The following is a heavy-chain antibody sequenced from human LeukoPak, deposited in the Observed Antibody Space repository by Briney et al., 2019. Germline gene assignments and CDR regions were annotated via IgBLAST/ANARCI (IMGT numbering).Heavy chain of an antibody. Sequence: GGSLRLSCAASGFIFGSYDMHWVSQARGKGLEWVAVISYDGSNKYDADSVKGRFTISRDNSKNTLYLQMNSLRAEDTAVYYCARGATLEYWGQGTLVTVSS. D-gene: IGHD5-12*01. CDR3: ARGATLEY. CDR1: GFIFGSYD. V-gene: IGHV3-30-3*01. J-gene: IGHJ4*02. CDR2: ISYDGSNK.